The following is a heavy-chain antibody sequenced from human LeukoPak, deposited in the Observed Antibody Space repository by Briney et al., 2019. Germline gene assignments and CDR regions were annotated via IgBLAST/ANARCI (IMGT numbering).Heavy chain of an antibody. CDR3: ARVPPYGSGSSPYDY. Sequence: ASVKVSCKASGGTFSSYAISWVRQAPGQGLEWMGGIIPIFGTANYAQKFQGRVTITADESTSTAYMELSSLRSEDTAVYYCARVPPYGSGSSPYDYWGQGTLVTVSS. CDR1: GGTFSSYA. J-gene: IGHJ4*02. CDR2: IIPIFGTA. D-gene: IGHD3-10*01. V-gene: IGHV1-69*13.